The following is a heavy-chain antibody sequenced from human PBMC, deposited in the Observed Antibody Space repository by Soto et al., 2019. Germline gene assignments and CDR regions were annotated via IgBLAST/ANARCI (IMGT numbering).Heavy chain of an antibody. D-gene: IGHD2-15*01. J-gene: IGHJ1*01. V-gene: IGHV1-3*01. Sequence: QVQLVQSGAEVKKPGASVKVSCKASGYTFTSYAMHWVRQAPGQRLEWMGWINAGNGNTKYSQKFQGRVTITRDTSASTAYMELSRLRSEDTAVYYCARGVVVVAATTPGDHEYFQHWGQGTLVTVSS. CDR2: INAGNGNT. CDR3: ARGVVVVAATTPGDHEYFQH. CDR1: GYTFTSYA.